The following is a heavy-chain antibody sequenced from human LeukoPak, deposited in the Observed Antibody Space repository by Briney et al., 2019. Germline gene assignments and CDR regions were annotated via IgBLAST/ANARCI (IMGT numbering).Heavy chain of an antibody. V-gene: IGHV3-7*03. CDR1: GFTFSSYW. J-gene: IGHJ4*02. D-gene: IGHD3-22*01. CDR2: INQDGSEQ. CDR3: AKHDSSGYYDY. Sequence: PGGSLRLSCAASGFTFSSYWMTWVRQAPGKGLEWVASINQDGSEQYYVDSVKGRFTISRDNAKNSLYLQMSSLRAEDTAVYYCAKHDSSGYYDYWGQGTLVTVSS.